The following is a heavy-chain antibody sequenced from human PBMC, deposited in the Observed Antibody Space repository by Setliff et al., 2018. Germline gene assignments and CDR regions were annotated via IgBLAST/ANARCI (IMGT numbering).Heavy chain of an antibody. J-gene: IGHJ4*02. Sequence: GGSLRLSCAASGVTFITYAWSWVRQAPGKGLEWVSSISGSSASIYYADSVKGRLTISRDNVKNLLYLQMSSLRAEDTAVYYCARSSLPGKGWYDYWGQGTLVTVSS. CDR1: GVTFITYA. V-gene: IGHV3-21*06. CDR3: ARSSLPGKGWYDY. D-gene: IGHD2-15*01. CDR2: ISGSSASI.